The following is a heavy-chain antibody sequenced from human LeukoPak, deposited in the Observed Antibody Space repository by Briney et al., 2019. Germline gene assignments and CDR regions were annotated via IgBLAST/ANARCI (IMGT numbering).Heavy chain of an antibody. CDR1: GGTFSSYA. J-gene: IGHJ4*02. CDR3: ARDLIKGCSSTSCYGPGDY. CDR2: IIPIFGTA. V-gene: IGHV1-69*05. Sequence: ASVKVSCKASGGTFSSYAISWVRQAPGQGLEWMGGIIPIFGTANYAQKFQGRVTITTDESTSTAYMELSSLRSEDTAVYYCARDLIKGCSSTSCYGPGDYWGQGTLVTVSS. D-gene: IGHD2-2*01.